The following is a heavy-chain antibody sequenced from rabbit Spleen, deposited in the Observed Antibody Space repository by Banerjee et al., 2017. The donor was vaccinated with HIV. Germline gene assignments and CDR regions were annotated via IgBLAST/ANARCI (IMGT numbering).Heavy chain of an antibody. CDR3: VREVAGRFGL. Sequence: QSLEESGGDLVKPGGSLTLTCKASGFSFSNKEVMCWFRQAPGKGLEWIGDIDPIFGIAVYASWVNGRFTISSHNAQNTLYLQLNSLTAADTATYFCVREVAGRFGLWGPGTLVTVS. J-gene: IGHJ4*01. CDR2: IDPIFGIA. CDR1: GFSFSNKEV. D-gene: IGHD4-1*01. V-gene: IGHV1S40*01.